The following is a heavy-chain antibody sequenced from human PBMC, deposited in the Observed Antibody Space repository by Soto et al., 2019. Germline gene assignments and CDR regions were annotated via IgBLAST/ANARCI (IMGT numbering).Heavy chain of an antibody. CDR1: GFTFSTYW. J-gene: IGHJ6*02. D-gene: IGHD3-10*01. CDR3: TRDRKSGDV. CDR2: ISRDGSGT. V-gene: IGHV3-74*01. Sequence: EVQLVESGGGLVQPGGSLRLSCEASGFTFSTYWMDWVRQAPGKGLLWVSRISRDGSGTNYADSVKGRFTISRDNAKNTLYLQMDSLRAEDTAVYYCTRDRKSGDVWCQGTTVTVSS.